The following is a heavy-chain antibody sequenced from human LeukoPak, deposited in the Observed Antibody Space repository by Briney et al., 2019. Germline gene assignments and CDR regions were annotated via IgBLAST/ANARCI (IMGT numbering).Heavy chain of an antibody. J-gene: IGHJ4*02. Sequence: GGSLRLSCAASGLTFSNCAMSWVRQAPGKGREWVSFVTGAGSGTYYADSVRGRFTISRDNSKDTLSLQLNSLSAEDTAVYYCAGYPTAVVKHFNYWGQGTLVTVSS. D-gene: IGHD6-25*01. CDR2: VTGAGSGT. CDR3: AGYPTAVVKHFNY. CDR1: GLTFSNCA. V-gene: IGHV3-23*01.